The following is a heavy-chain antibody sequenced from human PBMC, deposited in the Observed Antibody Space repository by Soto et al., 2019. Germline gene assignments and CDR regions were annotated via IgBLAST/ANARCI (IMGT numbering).Heavy chain of an antibody. CDR2: IYYSGST. J-gene: IGHJ3*02. CDR1: GGSISSGGYY. Sequence: SETLSLTCTVSGGSISSGGYYWSWIRQHPGKGLGWIGYIYYSGSTYYNPSLKSRVTISVDTSKNQFSLKLSSVTAADTAVYYCARETSSGYYPGAFYIWGQGTMVTVSS. D-gene: IGHD3-22*01. V-gene: IGHV4-31*03. CDR3: ARETSSGYYPGAFYI.